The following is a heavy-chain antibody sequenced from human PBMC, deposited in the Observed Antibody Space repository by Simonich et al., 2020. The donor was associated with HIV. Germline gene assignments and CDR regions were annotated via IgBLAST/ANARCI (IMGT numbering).Heavy chain of an antibody. J-gene: IGHJ4*02. Sequence: EVQLLESGGGLVQPGGSLRLSCAASGFTFSSYAMSWVRQAPGNGLEWGSAISGSGGSTNYADSVKGRFTISRDNSKNTLYLQMNSLRAEDTAVYYCAKDRYYNFWSGYYDYWGQGTLVTVSS. CDR3: AKDRYYNFWSGYYDY. CDR1: GFTFSSYA. V-gene: IGHV3-23*01. D-gene: IGHD3-3*01. CDR2: ISGSGGST.